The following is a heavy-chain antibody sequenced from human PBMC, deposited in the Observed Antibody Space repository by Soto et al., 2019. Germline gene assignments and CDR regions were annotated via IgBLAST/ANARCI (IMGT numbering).Heavy chain of an antibody. J-gene: IGHJ4*02. Sequence: QVQLVESGGGGVQPGRYLRLSCAASGFTFSSYAMHWVRQAPGKGLEWVAVISYGVSNQYYANTVKGRFTISRDNSKNTLYLQMNSLRAEDTAVYYCARAAAGSYYFDYWGQGTLVTVSS. CDR3: ARAAAGSYYFDY. CDR1: GFTFSSYA. CDR2: ISYGVSNQ. D-gene: IGHD6-13*01. V-gene: IGHV3-30-3*01.